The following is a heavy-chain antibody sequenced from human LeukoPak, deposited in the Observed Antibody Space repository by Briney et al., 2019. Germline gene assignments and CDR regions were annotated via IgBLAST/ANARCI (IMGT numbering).Heavy chain of an antibody. CDR1: GFTFSSYA. CDR2: ISDSGDIT. D-gene: IGHD3-10*01. CDR3: ARENHGSFDY. V-gene: IGHV3-23*01. Sequence: GGSLRLSCAASGFTFSSYAMSWVRQAPGKGLEWVSIISDSGDITYYADSVKGRFTISRDNSKNTLYLQMNSLRAEDTAVYYCARENHGSFDYWGQGTLVTVSS. J-gene: IGHJ4*02.